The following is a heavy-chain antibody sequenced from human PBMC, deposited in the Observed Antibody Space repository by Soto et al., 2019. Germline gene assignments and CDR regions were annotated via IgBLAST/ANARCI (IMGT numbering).Heavy chain of an antibody. V-gene: IGHV4-34*01. Sequence: SETLSLTCAVYGGSFSGYYWSWIRQPPGKGLEWIGEINHSGSTNYNPSLKSRVTISVDTSKNQFSLKLSSVTAADTAVYYCARDNADYGGNLNAFDIWGQGTMVTVSS. CDR3: ARDNADYGGNLNAFDI. CDR1: GGSFSGYY. D-gene: IGHD4-17*01. CDR2: INHSGST. J-gene: IGHJ3*02.